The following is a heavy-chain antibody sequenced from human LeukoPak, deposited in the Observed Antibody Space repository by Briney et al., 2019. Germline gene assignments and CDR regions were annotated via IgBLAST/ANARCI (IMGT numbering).Heavy chain of an antibody. CDR3: ARGGGWVATRYFDY. CDR1: GGSFSGYY. V-gene: IGHV4-34*01. CDR2: INHSGST. J-gene: IGHJ4*02. D-gene: IGHD5-24*01. Sequence: KPSETLSLTCAVYGGSFSGYYWSWIRQPPGKGLEWIGEINHSGSTNYNPSLKSRVTISVDTSKNQFSLKLSSVTAADTAVYYCARGGGWVATRYFDYWGQGTLVTVSS.